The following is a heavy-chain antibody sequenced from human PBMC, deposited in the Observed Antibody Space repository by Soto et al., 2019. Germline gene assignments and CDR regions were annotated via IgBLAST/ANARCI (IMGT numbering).Heavy chain of an antibody. CDR3: ASIAAPGTTHFDF. J-gene: IGHJ4*02. CDR2: IYYSGNT. D-gene: IGHD6-13*01. CDR1: GGSIGSSSYY. Sequence: SETLSLTCTVSGGSIGSSSYYWGWTRQSPGKGLEWIGNIYYSGNTFYNPSLKSRVTISVDTSKNQFYLHLSSVTAADTAIFYCASIAAPGTTHFDFWGQGTLVTVSS. V-gene: IGHV4-39*01.